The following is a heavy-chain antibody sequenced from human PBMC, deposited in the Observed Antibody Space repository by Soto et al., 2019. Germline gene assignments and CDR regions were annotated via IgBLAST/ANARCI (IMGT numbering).Heavy chain of an antibody. J-gene: IGHJ4*02. Sequence: QVQLVESGGGVVQPGRSLRVSCAASGVTFSSYAMHWVRQAPGKGLVWVAVIAYDGRNKYYADSVKGRFTISRDNSKNTLYLQMNSLRIEDTAVYYCARELERVFDYWGQGTLVTVSS. D-gene: IGHD1-1*01. CDR2: IAYDGRNK. CDR1: GVTFSSYA. V-gene: IGHV3-30*04. CDR3: ARELERVFDY.